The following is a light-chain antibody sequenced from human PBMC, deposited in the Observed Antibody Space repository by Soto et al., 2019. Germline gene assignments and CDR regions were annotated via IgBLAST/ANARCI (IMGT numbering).Light chain of an antibody. J-gene: IGKJ5*01. CDR1: QSVSSK. V-gene: IGKV3D-15*01. Sequence: ETVMTQSPATLSVSPGERATLPCRASQSVSSKLAWYQQKPGQAPRLLIYGASTRATGIPARFSGSGSGTEFTLSISSLQSEDFAVYYCQQYNNWPPITFGQGTRLEIK. CDR2: GAS. CDR3: QQYNNWPPIT.